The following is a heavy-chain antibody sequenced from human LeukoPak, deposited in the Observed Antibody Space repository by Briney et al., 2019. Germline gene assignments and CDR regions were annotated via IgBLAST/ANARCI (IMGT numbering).Heavy chain of an antibody. CDR1: GLTFRSYW. CDR2: INHSGST. Sequence: GSLRLSCAASGLTFRSYWMSWVRQAPGKGLEWIGEINHSGSTNYNPSLKSRVTISVDTSKNHFSLRLSSVTAADTAVYYCGREDYDFRSGYNGHYYMDVWGKGSAVVVSS. D-gene: IGHD3-3*01. V-gene: IGHV4-34*01. J-gene: IGHJ6*03. CDR3: GREDYDFRSGYNGHYYMDV.